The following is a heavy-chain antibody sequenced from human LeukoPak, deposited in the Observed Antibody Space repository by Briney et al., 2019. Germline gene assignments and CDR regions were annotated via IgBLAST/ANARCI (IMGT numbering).Heavy chain of an antibody. D-gene: IGHD3-16*01. J-gene: IGHJ4*02. CDR1: GGSISSYY. V-gene: IGHV4-59*01. CDR3: ARTVGGIKEFDS. Sequence: SETLSLTCTVSGGSISSYYWSWIRQPPGKGLEWIGYIYYSGSTNYNPSLKSRVTISVDTSKNQFSLKLSSVTAADTAVYYCARTVGGIKEFDSWGQGTLVTVSS. CDR2: IYYSGST.